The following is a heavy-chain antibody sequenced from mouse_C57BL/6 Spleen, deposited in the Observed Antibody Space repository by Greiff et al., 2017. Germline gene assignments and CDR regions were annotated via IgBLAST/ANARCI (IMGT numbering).Heavy chain of an antibody. D-gene: IGHD1-1*01. Sequence: VQLKESGPVLVKPGASVKMSCKASGYTFTDYYMNWVKQSHGKSLEWIGVINPYNGGTSYNQKFKGKATLTVDKSSSTAYMELNSLTSEDSAVYYCARSMVLRWYFDVWGTGTTVTVSS. CDR1: GYTFTDYY. J-gene: IGHJ1*03. V-gene: IGHV1-19*01. CDR3: ARSMVLRWYFDV. CDR2: INPYNGGT.